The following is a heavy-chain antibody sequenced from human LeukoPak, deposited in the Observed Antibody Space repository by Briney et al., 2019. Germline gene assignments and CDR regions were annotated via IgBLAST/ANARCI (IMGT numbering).Heavy chain of an antibody. J-gene: IGHJ5*02. V-gene: IGHV3-48*01. D-gene: IGHD3-9*01. Sequence: PGGSLRLSCAASGCTFSSYSMHWVHQAPGKGLEWVSYISSSSSTIYYADSVQGRFTISRDNAKNSLYLQMNSLRAEDTAVYYCARALRYFDWLSTSPEYNWFDPWGQGTLVTVSS. CDR1: GCTFSSYS. CDR2: ISSSSSTI. CDR3: ARALRYFDWLSTSPEYNWFDP.